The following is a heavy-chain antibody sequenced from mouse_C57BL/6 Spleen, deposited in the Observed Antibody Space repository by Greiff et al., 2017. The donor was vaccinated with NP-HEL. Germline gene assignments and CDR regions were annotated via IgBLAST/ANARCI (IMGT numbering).Heavy chain of an antibody. CDR1: GFTFSSYA. D-gene: IGHD2-5*01. CDR3: ARDRDYYSNFLGFDY. CDR2: ISDGGSYT. J-gene: IGHJ2*01. V-gene: IGHV5-4*01. Sequence: EVQVVESGGGLVKPGGSLKLSCAASGFTFSSYAMSWVRQTPEKRLEWVATISDGGSYTYYPDNVKGRFTISRDNAKNNLYLQMSHLKSEDTAMYYCARDRDYYSNFLGFDYWGQGTTLTVSS.